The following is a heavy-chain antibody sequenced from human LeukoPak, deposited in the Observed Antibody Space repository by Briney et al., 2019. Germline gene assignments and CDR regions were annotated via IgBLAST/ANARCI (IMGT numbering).Heavy chain of an antibody. CDR1: GDSVSSNSAT. D-gene: IGHD6-19*01. CDR3: ARAGHSSGWDPFFRY. J-gene: IGHJ4*02. CDR2: TYYRSKWYN. V-gene: IGHV6-1*01. Sequence: SQTLSLTCAISGDSVSSNSATWNWIRQSPSRGLEWLGRTYYRSKWYNDYAVSVKSRITTNPDTSKNQFSLQLNSVTPEDTAVYYCARAGHSSGWDPFFRYWGQGILVTVSS.